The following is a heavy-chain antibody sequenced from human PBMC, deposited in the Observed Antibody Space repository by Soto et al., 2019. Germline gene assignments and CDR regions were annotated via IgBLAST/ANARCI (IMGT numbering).Heavy chain of an antibody. Sequence: QAGGSLRLSCAASGFTFSGSAMHWVRQASGKGLEWVGRIRSKANSYATAYAASVKGRFTISRDDSKNTAYLQMNSLKTEDTAVYYCYREVPHDAFDIWGQGTMVTVSS. CDR3: YREVPHDAFDI. J-gene: IGHJ3*02. CDR2: IRSKANSYAT. V-gene: IGHV3-73*01. CDR1: GFTFSGSA. D-gene: IGHD1-1*01.